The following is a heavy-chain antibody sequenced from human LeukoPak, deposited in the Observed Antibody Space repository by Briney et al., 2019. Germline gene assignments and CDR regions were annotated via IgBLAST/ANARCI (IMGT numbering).Heavy chain of an antibody. Sequence: SETLSLTCTVSGGSISGYYWSWVRQPPGKGLEWIGYIYYSGSTNYNPSLKSRVTISVDTSKNQFSLKLHSVTAADTAVYYCARAYEYRLYDYWGQGTLVAVSS. CDR2: IYYSGST. V-gene: IGHV4-59*01. D-gene: IGHD3-16*01. CDR1: GGSISGYY. CDR3: ARAYEYRLYDY. J-gene: IGHJ4*02.